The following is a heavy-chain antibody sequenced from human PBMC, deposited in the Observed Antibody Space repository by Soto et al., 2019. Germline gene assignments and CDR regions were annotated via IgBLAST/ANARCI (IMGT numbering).Heavy chain of an antibody. CDR3: ARDRGDGTTFDY. CDR2: IIPIFCTA. V-gene: IGHV1-69*01. CDR1: GGTFSSYA. J-gene: IGHJ4*02. Sequence: QVQLVQSGAEVKKPGSSVKVSCKASGGTFSSYAISWVRQAPGQGLEWMGGIIPIFCTANYAQKFQGRVTITADESTSTADMELSSLRSEDTAVDYCARDRGDGTTFDYWVQGTLVTVSS. D-gene: IGHD1-7*01.